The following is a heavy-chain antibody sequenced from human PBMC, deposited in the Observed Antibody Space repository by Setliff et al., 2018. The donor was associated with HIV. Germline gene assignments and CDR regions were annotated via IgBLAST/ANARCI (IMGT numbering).Heavy chain of an antibody. CDR2: ISYSGST. CDR1: GGSISNYY. D-gene: IGHD2-15*01. V-gene: IGHV4-59*12. Sequence: PSETLSLTCSVSGGSISNYYWSWIRQPPGEGLEWIGYISYSGSTTYNPSLKSRVTISVDTSKNQLSLNVTSVTAADTAVYYCARSSRGYCSGGSCYGFDPWGQGNLVTVSS. J-gene: IGHJ5*02. CDR3: ARSSRGYCSGGSCYGFDP.